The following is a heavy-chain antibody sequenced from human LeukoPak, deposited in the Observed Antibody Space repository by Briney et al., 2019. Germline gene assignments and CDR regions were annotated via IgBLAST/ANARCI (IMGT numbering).Heavy chain of an antibody. J-gene: IGHJ6*02. V-gene: IGHV4-59*01. Sequence: SETLSLTCTVSGGSISSYYWSWIRQPPGKGLEWIGYIYYSGSTNYNPSLKSRVTISVDTSKNQFSLKLSSVTAADTAVYYCARGSPIWVGATGDYYYGMDVWGQGTLVTVSS. CDR1: GGSISSYY. CDR2: IYYSGST. CDR3: ARGSPIWVGATGDYYYGMDV. D-gene: IGHD1-26*01.